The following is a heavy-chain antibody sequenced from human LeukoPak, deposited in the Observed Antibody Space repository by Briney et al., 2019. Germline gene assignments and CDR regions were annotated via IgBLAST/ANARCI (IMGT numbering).Heavy chain of an antibody. CDR2: ISYDGSNK. Sequence: PGRSLRLSCAASGFTFSSYGMHWVRQAPGKGLEWVAVISYDGSNKYYADSVKGRFTISRDNSKNTLYLQMNSLRAEDTAVYYCAKNPQRYYDSSGPYYWGQGTLVTVSS. V-gene: IGHV3-30*18. D-gene: IGHD3-22*01. J-gene: IGHJ4*02. CDR3: AKNPQRYYDSSGPYY. CDR1: GFTFSSYG.